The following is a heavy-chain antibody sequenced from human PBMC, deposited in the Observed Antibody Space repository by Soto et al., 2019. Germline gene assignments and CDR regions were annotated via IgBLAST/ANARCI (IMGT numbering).Heavy chain of an antibody. V-gene: IGHV4-4*02. CDR3: AREGIAPYYDFWSGSNWFDP. CDR2: IYHSGST. CDR1: GGSISSSNW. Sequence: SETLSLTCAVSGGSISSSNWWSWVRQTPGKGLEWIGEIYHSGSTNYNPSLKSRVTISVDKSKNQFSLKLSSVTAADTAVYYCAREGIAPYYDFWSGSNWFDPWGQGTRVTVSS. D-gene: IGHD3-3*01. J-gene: IGHJ5*02.